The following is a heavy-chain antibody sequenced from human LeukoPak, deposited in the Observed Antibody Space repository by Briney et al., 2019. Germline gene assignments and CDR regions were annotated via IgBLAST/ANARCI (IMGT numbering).Heavy chain of an antibody. D-gene: IGHD2-2*01. CDR3: ARVSFCTSTRCYTGFDY. V-gene: IGHV1-2*06. Sequence: ASVKVSCKASGYTFTGYYMHWVRQAPGQGLEWMGRINPNSGGTNYAQKFQGRVTMTRDTSISTAYMELSRLRSDDTAVYYCARVSFCTSTRCYTGFDYWGQGTLVTVSS. J-gene: IGHJ4*02. CDR1: GYTFTGYY. CDR2: INPNSGGT.